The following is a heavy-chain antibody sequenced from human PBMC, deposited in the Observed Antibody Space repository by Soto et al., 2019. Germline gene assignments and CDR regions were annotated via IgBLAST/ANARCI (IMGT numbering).Heavy chain of an antibody. Sequence: EVQLVESGGGLIQPGGSLRLSCATSGFTFSRYWIHWVRQAPGGGLVWVSRISGDGVHTDYAESVKGRFTVSRDIAKSTGYLQMNNLRAEDTAIYYCARLGFVGEGDFWGQGILVTVSS. D-gene: IGHD3-16*01. CDR1: GFTFSRYW. V-gene: IGHV3-74*01. CDR3: ARLGFVGEGDF. J-gene: IGHJ4*02. CDR2: ISGDGVHT.